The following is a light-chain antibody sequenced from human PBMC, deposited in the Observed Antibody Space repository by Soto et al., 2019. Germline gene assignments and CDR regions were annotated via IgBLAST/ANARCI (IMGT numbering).Light chain of an antibody. CDR2: RAS. CDR3: QQYHNLWT. CDR1: HYFYSN. Sequence: MTPSSTNPAGASRGRTPLPCTGQHYFYSNVARFQQRPGQAPRLLIYRASTRATGTPARFSGSGSGTEFTLTITSLQSEDFALYYCQQYHNLWTFGQGTEVEIK. V-gene: IGKV3-15*01. J-gene: IGKJ1*01.